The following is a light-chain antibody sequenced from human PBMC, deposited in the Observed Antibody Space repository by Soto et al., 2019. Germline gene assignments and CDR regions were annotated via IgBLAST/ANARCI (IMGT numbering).Light chain of an antibody. V-gene: IGKV3-20*01. CDR1: QSVSSSY. Sequence: EIVLTQSPGTLSLSPGERATLSCRASQSVSSSYLAWYQQKPGQAPRLLIYGASSRATGIPDRLSGSESGTDFTLTISRLRPQDFAVYYCQQYGSSWWTFGQGTKVEIK. CDR2: GAS. J-gene: IGKJ1*01. CDR3: QQYGSSWWT.